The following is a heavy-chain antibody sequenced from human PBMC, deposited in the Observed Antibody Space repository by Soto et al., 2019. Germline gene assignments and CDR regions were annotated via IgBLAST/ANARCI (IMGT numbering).Heavy chain of an antibody. J-gene: IGHJ5*02. V-gene: IGHV3-33*01. CDR2: IWYDGSNK. Sequence: LRLSCAASGFTFSSYGMHWVRQAPGKGLEWVAVIWYDGSNKYYTDSVKGRFTISRDNSKNTLYLQMNSLRAEDTAVYYCARGSHYYDSNNWFDPWGQGTLVTVSS. D-gene: IGHD3-22*01. CDR3: ARGSHYYDSNNWFDP. CDR1: GFTFSSYG.